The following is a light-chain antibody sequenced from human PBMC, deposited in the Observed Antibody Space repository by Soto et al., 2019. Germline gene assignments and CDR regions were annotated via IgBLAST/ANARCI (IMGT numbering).Light chain of an antibody. Sequence: QSALTQPSSVSGSPGQSVTISCTGTSSDVGAYNYVSWYQHHPGKAPKVMIYDVSERPSVVPDRYSGSKSDNKASLTISGLQAEDEAEYYCCSYAGSYSWVFGGGTKLTVL. CDR3: CSYAGSYSWV. J-gene: IGLJ3*02. CDR2: DVS. CDR1: SSDVGAYNY. V-gene: IGLV2-11*01.